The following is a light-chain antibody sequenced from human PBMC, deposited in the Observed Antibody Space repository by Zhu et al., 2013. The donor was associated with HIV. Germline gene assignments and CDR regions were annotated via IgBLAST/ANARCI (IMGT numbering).Light chain of an antibody. V-gene: IGKV1-12*01. CDR2: PAS. CDR3: QQGKTFPPTFVTDVRWT. Sequence: IQVTQSPSSVSASIGDTVSISCRATQDLGGWLAWYQQKAGGGPRVLVFPASKLYTGVAARFRGQGSGTNYTLTITNLQPEDWATYYCQQGKTFPPTFVTDVRWT. J-gene: IGKJ1*01. CDR1: QDLGGW.